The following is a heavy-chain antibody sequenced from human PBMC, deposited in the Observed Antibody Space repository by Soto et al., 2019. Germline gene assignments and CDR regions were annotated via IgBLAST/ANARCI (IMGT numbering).Heavy chain of an antibody. D-gene: IGHD2-2*01. Sequence: SLRRSWVPSGFTFNRYGMHGVRQAAGKGLEWVAEISFDGTAQYYAASVKGRFPVSRDNGNNTLHLEMNSLGDKDPAAYSCAKGRSTRFDPWGQGTLVNVSS. V-gene: IGHV3-30*18. CDR1: GFTFNRYG. CDR2: ISFDGTAQ. CDR3: AKGRSTRFDP. J-gene: IGHJ5*02.